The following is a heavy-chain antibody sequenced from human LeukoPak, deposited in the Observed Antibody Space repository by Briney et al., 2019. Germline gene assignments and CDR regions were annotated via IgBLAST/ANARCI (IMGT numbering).Heavy chain of an antibody. CDR2: INYRGSP. CDR1: GASITSGGYY. Sequence: SQTLSLTCSVSGASITSGGYYWSWIRQHPGKGLEWIGYINYRGSPDYNPSLKSRLSISLDTSRNQFSLKLTSVTAADTAVYYCARDVPKRAPYGVDVWGQGTTVTVSS. D-gene: IGHD2-2*01. CDR3: ARDVPKRAPYGVDV. V-gene: IGHV4-31*03. J-gene: IGHJ6*02.